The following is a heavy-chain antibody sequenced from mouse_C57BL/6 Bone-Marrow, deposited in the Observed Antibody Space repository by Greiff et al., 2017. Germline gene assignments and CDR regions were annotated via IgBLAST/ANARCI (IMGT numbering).Heavy chain of an antibody. Sequence: QVQLQQPGAELVRPGSSVKLSCKASGYTFTSYWMHWVKQRPIQGLEWIGNIDPSDSETHYNQKFKDKATLTVDKSSSIAYMQLSSLTSEDSAVYYCARWTMANYYAMDYWGQGTSVTVSS. V-gene: IGHV1-52*01. D-gene: IGHD1-1*02. CDR2: IDPSDSET. CDR1: GYTFTSYW. CDR3: ARWTMANYYAMDY. J-gene: IGHJ4*01.